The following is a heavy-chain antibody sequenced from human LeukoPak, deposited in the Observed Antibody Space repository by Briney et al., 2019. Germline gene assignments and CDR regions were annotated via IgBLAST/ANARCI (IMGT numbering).Heavy chain of an antibody. J-gene: IGHJ4*02. Sequence: PSETLSLTCAVYGGSFSGYYWSWIRQPPGKGLEWIGEINHSGSTNYNPSLKSRVTISVDTSKNQFSLKLSSVTAADTAVYYCARLKLDYFDYWGQGTLVTVSS. CDR3: ARLKLDYFDY. CDR2: INHSGST. CDR1: GGSFSGYY. D-gene: IGHD6-6*01. V-gene: IGHV4-34*01.